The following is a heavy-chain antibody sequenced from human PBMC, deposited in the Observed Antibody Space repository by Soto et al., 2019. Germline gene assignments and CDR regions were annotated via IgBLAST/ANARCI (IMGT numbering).Heavy chain of an antibody. V-gene: IGHV4-31*03. CDR3: ARSLITMVREAD. J-gene: IGHJ4*02. CDR1: GGSISSGGYF. D-gene: IGHD3-10*01. Sequence: SETRSLTCTVSGGSISSGGYFWSWIRQPPGKGLEWIGNIFYSGTTYYNPSLKSRVTISVDTSKNQFSLKLSSVTAADTAVYYCARSLITMVREADWGQGTLVTVSS. CDR2: IFYSGTT.